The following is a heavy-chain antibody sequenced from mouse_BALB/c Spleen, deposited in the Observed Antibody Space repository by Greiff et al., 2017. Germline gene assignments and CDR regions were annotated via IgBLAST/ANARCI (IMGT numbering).Heavy chain of an antibody. V-gene: IGHV1-9*01. CDR2: ILPGSGST. J-gene: IGHJ3*01. D-gene: IGHD2-14*01. CDR1: GYTFSSYW. CDR3: ARCNYRYAWFAY. Sequence: QVQLQQSGAELMKPGASVKISCKATGYTFSSYWIEWVKQRPGHGLEWIGEILPGSGSTNYNEKFKGKATFTADTSSNTAYMQLSSLTSEDSAVYYCARCNYRYAWFAYWGQGTLVTVSA.